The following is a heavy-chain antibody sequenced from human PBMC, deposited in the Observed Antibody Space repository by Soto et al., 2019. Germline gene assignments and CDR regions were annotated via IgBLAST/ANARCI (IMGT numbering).Heavy chain of an antibody. CDR2: ISYDGSNK. Sequence: QVQLVESGGGVVQPGRSLRLSCAASGFTLSRSAMHWVRQAPGKGLEWVAVISYDGSNKYYADSVKGRFTISRDNSKNTLYLQLNSLRAEDTAVDCCVRFCISTSCYDSFDYWGQGTLVPVPS. CDR3: VRFCISTSCYDSFDY. J-gene: IGHJ4*02. V-gene: IGHV3-30-3*01. CDR1: GFTLSRSA. D-gene: IGHD2-2*01.